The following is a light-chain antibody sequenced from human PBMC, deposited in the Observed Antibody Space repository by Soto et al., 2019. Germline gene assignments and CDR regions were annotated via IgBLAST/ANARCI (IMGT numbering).Light chain of an antibody. CDR1: SGHSNYA. J-gene: IGLJ7*01. V-gene: IGLV4-69*01. CDR2: VNSGGSP. CDR3: QTWGTGSAIVV. Sequence: QLVLTQSPSASASLGASVKLTCTLSSGHSNYAIAWHQQQPEKGPRYLMMVNSGGSPFQGAGIPDRFSGSSSGAERYLVICSLQSEDEADYYCQTWGTGSAIVVFGGGTQLTVL.